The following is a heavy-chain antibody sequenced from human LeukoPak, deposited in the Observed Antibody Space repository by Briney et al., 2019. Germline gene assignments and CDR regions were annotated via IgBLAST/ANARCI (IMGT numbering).Heavy chain of an antibody. D-gene: IGHD3-22*01. Sequence: PGGSLRLSCAASGFTFSSYAMSWVRQAPGKGLEWVSAISGSGGSTYYADSVKGRFTISRDNSKNTLYLQMNSLRAEDTAVYYCAKDPRAAYYDSSGSPLGYFDYWGQGTLVTVSS. V-gene: IGHV3-23*01. CDR3: AKDPRAAYYDSSGSPLGYFDY. CDR2: ISGSGGST. CDR1: GFTFSSYA. J-gene: IGHJ4*02.